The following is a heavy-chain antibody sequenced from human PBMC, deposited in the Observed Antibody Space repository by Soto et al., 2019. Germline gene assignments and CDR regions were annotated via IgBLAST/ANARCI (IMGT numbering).Heavy chain of an antibody. V-gene: IGHV3-30-3*01. D-gene: IGHD6-19*01. CDR1: GFTFSSYA. J-gene: IGHJ4*02. CDR3: ARGSSSEQWLVHYYSVY. CDR2: ISYDGSNK. Sequence: GESLKISCAASGFTFSSYAMHWVRQAPGKGLEWVAVISYDGSNKYYADSVKGRFTISRDNSKNTLYLQMNSLRAEDTAVYYCARGSSSEQWLVHYYSVYWGQGTLVTVSS.